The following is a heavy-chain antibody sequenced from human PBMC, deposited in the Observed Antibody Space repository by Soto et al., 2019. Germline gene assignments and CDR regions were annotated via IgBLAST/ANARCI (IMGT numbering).Heavy chain of an antibody. J-gene: IGHJ5*01. CDR1: GFTFNTFE. D-gene: IGHD3-16*01. CDR2: ISDDSSRT. V-gene: IGHV3-23*01. CDR3: VKGGWLDF. Sequence: EVQLLESGGGLVQPGGSLRLSCAASGFTFNTFEMSWVRQAPGRGLEWVSFISDDSSRTYYADAVKGRFTISRDNSKYTLYLQMNSLTAEDTAVYAGVKGGWLDFWCQGTLVTVSS.